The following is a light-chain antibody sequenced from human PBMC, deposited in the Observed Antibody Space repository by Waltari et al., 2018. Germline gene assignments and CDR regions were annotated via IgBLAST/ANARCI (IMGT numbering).Light chain of an antibody. CDR3: GTWDSSLSADV. CDR1: SSNIGNSY. CDR2: ENN. Sequence: QSVLTQPPSVSAAPGQKVTISCSGSSSNIGNSYVSWYQQLPGTAPKLLIYENNKRPAGIPDRFSGSKSGTSATLGITGLQTGDEADYYCGTWDSSLSADVFGTGTKVTVL. J-gene: IGLJ1*01. V-gene: IGLV1-51*02.